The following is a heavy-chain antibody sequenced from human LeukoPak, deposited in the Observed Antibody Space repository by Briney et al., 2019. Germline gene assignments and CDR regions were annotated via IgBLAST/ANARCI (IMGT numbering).Heavy chain of an antibody. V-gene: IGHV4-59*01. CDR2: ILFSGST. CDR1: GASISGYY. J-gene: IGHJ4*02. Sequence: SETLSLTCTVYGASISGYYWSWIRQPPGKGLECIGYILFSGSTNYNPSLKSRVTISVDTSKNQFSLKVSSVTATDTALYYCARVLKAGNSGYYTDYCGAGTLLTASS. CDR3: ARVLKAGNSGYYTDY. D-gene: IGHD3/OR15-3a*01.